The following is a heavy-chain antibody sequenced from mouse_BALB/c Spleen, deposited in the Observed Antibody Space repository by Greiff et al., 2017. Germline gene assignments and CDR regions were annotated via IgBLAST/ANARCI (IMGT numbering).Heavy chain of an antibody. J-gene: IGHJ4*01. CDR3: VRHNDYPYYAMDY. V-gene: IGHV10-1*02. Sequence: EVLLVESGGGLVQPKGSLKLSCAASGFTFNTYAMNWVRQAPGKGLEWVARIRSKSNNYATYYADSVKDRFTISRDDSQSMLYLQMNNLKTEDTAMYYCVRHNDYPYYAMDYWGQGTSVTVSS. CDR1: GFTFNTYA. CDR2: IRSKSNNYAT. D-gene: IGHD2-4*01.